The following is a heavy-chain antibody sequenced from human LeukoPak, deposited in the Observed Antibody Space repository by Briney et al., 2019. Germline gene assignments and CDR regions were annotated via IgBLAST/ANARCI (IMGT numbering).Heavy chain of an antibody. J-gene: IGHJ4*02. Sequence: GGSLRLSCAASGFTFSTFAMSWGRQAPGKGLEWVSTITRSGAAKYYADSVKGRFTIYRDNSKNTLYLQMDSLSAEDTALYYCAKDHPSCGGRDCLLFDNWGQGTLVTVSS. CDR2: ITRSGAAK. CDR1: GFTFSTFA. V-gene: IGHV3-23*01. D-gene: IGHD2-21*01. CDR3: AKDHPSCGGRDCLLFDN.